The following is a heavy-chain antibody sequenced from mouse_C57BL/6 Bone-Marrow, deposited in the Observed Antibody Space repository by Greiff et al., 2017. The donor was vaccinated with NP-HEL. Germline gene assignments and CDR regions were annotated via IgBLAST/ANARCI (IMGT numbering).Heavy chain of an antibody. CDR3: ARARGNLGY. V-gene: IGHV1-55*01. J-gene: IGHJ2*01. CDR2: IYPGSGST. Sequence: QVHVKQPGAELVKPGASVKMSCKASGYTFTSYWITWVKQRPGQGLEWIGDIYPGSGSTNYNEKFKSKATLTVDTSSSTAYMQLSSLTSEDSAVYYCARARGNLGYWGQGTTLTVSS. CDR1: GYTFTSYW.